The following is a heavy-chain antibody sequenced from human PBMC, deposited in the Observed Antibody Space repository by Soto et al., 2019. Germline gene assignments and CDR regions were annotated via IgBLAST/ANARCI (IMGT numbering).Heavy chain of an antibody. CDR2: ISGSGGST. Sequence: GGSLRLSCAASGFTFSSYAMSWVRQAPGKGLEWVSAISGSGGSTYYADSVKGRFTISRDDSTNSMHLQMHSLKTEDTAVYFCTRVSSTSYFDFWAQGTLVTVSS. CDR3: TRVSSTSYFDF. D-gene: IGHD2-2*01. CDR1: GFTFSSYA. J-gene: IGHJ4*02. V-gene: IGHV3-23*01.